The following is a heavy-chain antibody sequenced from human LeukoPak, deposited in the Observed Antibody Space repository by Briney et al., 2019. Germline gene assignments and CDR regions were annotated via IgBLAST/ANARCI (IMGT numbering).Heavy chain of an antibody. Sequence: ASVKVSCKTSGYTFITHVLIWVHQAPGHGRELMRCIMPYNGNTMYSQKFSGRGTVTTDSSARTTYLHLRDLPFQDTAVYYCARGSYFRDGRGHGYGYGSFYGLDVWGQGTTVTVSS. V-gene: IGHV1-18*01. CDR3: ARGSYFRDGRGHGYGYGSFYGLDV. CDR2: IMPYNGNT. J-gene: IGHJ6*02. CDR1: GYTFITHV. D-gene: IGHD3-16*01.